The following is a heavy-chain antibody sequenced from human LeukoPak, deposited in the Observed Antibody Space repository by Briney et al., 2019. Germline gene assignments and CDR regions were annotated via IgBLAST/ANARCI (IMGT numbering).Heavy chain of an antibody. CDR1: GFTFDDYG. J-gene: IGHJ4*02. CDR2: INWNGGST. CDR3: ARDTGQWLEFDY. Sequence: PGGSLRLSCAASGFTFDDYGLSWVRQAPGKGLEWVSGINWNGGSTGYADSVKGRFTISRDNAKNSLYLQMNSLRAEDTALYYCARDTGQWLEFDYWGQGTLVTVSS. D-gene: IGHD6-19*01. V-gene: IGHV3-20*04.